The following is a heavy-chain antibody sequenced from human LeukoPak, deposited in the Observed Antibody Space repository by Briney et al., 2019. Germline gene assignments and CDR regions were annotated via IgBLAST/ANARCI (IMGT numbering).Heavy chain of an antibody. CDR3: ARENFCYYDSSGYWYFDY. J-gene: IGHJ4*02. D-gene: IGHD3-22*01. CDR2: IYTSGST. Sequence: SETLSLTCTASGGSISSYYWSWIRQPAGKGLEWIGRIYTSGSTNYNPSLKSRVTMSVDTSKNQFSLKLSSVTAADTAVYYCARENFCYYDSSGYWYFDYWGQGTLVTVSS. CDR1: GGSISSYY. V-gene: IGHV4-4*07.